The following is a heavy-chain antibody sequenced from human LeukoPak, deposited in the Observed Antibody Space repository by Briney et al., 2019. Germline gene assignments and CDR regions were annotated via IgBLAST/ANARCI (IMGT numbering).Heavy chain of an antibody. CDR3: AKDQSRVGGSGPFDS. CDR2: ISGSGASR. D-gene: IGHD1-26*01. J-gene: IGHJ5*01. Sequence: GGSLRLSCAASGFTFTNCAMSWVRQAPGKGLEWVSSISGSGASRYYAESVKGRFTISRDNSKNTVYLQMDSLSVEDTAVYFCAKDQSRVGGSGPFDSWGQGTLVTVSS. CDR1: GFTFTNCA. V-gene: IGHV3-23*01.